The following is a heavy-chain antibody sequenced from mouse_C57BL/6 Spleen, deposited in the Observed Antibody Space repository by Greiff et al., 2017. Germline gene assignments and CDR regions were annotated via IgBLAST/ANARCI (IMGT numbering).Heavy chain of an antibody. D-gene: IGHD2-3*01. CDR2: IDPSDSYT. Sequence: QVQLQQPGAELVKPGASVKLSCKASGYTFTSYWMQWVKQRPGQGLEWIGEIDPSDSYTNYNQKFKGKATLTVDTSSSTAYMQLISLTSEDSAVYDCARGICDGYFFEGWGTGTTVTVAS. CDR3: ARGICDGYFFEG. V-gene: IGHV1-50*01. CDR1: GYTFTSYW. J-gene: IGHJ1*03.